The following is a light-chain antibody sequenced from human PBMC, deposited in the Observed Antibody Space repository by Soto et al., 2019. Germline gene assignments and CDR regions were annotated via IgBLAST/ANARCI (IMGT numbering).Light chain of an antibody. CDR2: GAS. CDR1: QSVSSSQ. CDR3: QQYGTSPHT. V-gene: IGKV3-20*01. Sequence: EIVLTQSPGTLSLSPGESATLSCRASQSVSSSQVAWYQQKPGQAPRLLIYGASSRATGIPDRFSGSGSGTDFTLTTRRLEPKDFPVYYCQQYGTSPHTFGQRTKLEIK. J-gene: IGKJ2*01.